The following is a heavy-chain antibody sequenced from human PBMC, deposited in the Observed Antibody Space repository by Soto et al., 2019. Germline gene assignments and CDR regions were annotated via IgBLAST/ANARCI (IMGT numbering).Heavy chain of an antibody. CDR3: ASDPYYYASYY. J-gene: IGHJ4*02. CDR2: ISGSGSTI. Sequence: VQLVESGGGVVQPGRSLRLSCAASGFTFSSYGMHWVRQAPGKGLEWVSKISGSGSTIYYADSVKGRFTVSRDNAKNSLYLQMDSLRAEDTAVYYCASDPYYYASYYWGQGTLLTVSS. V-gene: IGHV3-48*04. D-gene: IGHD3-10*01. CDR1: GFTFSSYG.